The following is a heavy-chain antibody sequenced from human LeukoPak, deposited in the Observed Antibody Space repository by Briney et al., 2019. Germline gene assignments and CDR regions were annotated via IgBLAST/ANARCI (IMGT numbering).Heavy chain of an antibody. V-gene: IGHV3-15*01. CDR2: IKSKTDGGTT. CDR3: ITDPTGYYCGSGSPGPNNWFDP. Sequence: PGGSLRLSCAASGFTFSNAWMSWVRQTPGKGLEWVGRIKSKTDGGTTDYAAPVQGRFTVSRDDSKSTLYLQMTSLKTEDTAVYYCITDPTGYYCGSGSPGPNNWFDPWGQGTLVTVSS. D-gene: IGHD3-10*01. J-gene: IGHJ5*02. CDR1: GFTFSNAW.